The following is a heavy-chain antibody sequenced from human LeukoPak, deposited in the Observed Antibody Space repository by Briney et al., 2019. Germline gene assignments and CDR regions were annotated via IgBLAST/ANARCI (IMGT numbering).Heavy chain of an antibody. CDR3: ARHYYYYYMDV. CDR2: IYYSGST. Sequence: SETLSLTCAVYGGSLGGYYWSWIRQPPGKGLEWIGYIYYSGSTNYNPSLKSRVTISVDTSKNQFSLKLSSVTAADTAVYYCARHYYYYYMDVWGKGTTVTISS. V-gene: IGHV4-59*01. J-gene: IGHJ6*03. CDR1: GGSLGGYY.